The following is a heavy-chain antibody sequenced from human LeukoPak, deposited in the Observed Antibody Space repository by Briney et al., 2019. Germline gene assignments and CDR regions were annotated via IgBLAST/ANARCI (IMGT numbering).Heavy chain of an antibody. CDR2: IDANSGDT. J-gene: IGHJ4*02. Sequence: ASVKVSCKASGYTFSAYYMHWVRHAPGQGLEWMGWIDANSGDTKYAQKFQGRVTITRDTSIGTAYMELNSLISDDTAIYYCASEAFCVGGSCQLHRVASWGPGTQVTVSS. V-gene: IGHV1-2*02. CDR3: ASEAFCVGGSCQLHRVAS. D-gene: IGHD2-15*01. CDR1: GYTFSAYY.